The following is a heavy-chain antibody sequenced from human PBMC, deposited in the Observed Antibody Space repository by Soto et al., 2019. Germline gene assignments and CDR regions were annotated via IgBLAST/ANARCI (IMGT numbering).Heavy chain of an antibody. Sequence: SQTLSLTCAIAWDSFSSNSAAWNWIRQSPSRGLEWLGRTYYRSKWYNDYAVSVKSRITLNPDTSKNRFSLQLNSVTPEDTAVYYSARVRSGWSLGTDYYYYGMDVWGQGTTVTVSS. V-gene: IGHV6-1*01. CDR2: TYYRSKWYN. CDR1: WDSFSSNSAA. J-gene: IGHJ6*02. CDR3: ARVRSGWSLGTDYYYYGMDV. D-gene: IGHD6-19*01.